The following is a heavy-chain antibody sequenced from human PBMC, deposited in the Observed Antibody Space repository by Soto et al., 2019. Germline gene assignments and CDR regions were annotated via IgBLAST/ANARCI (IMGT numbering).Heavy chain of an antibody. J-gene: IGHJ4*02. CDR2: SSATGAGT. CDR1: GFTFSSYG. Sequence: VQLLESGGGLVQPGGSLRLSCAASGFTFSSYGMTWDRQAPGKGLEWVSFSSATGAGTYYADSVKGRFTISRDNSKNTLYLQMTSLRADDTAVYYCAKDRRAGGNYGLYSDFWGQGALVIVSS. D-gene: IGHD1-7*01. V-gene: IGHV3-23*01. CDR3: AKDRRAGGNYGLYSDF.